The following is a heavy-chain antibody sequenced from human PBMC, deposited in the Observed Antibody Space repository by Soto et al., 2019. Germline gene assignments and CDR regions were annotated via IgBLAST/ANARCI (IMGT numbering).Heavy chain of an antibody. CDR3: ARDGPLQGPPSISFDI. CDR2: IIPIFGIA. Sequence: QVQLVQSGAEVKKPGSSVKVSCKASGGTFSSYTISWVRQAPGQGREWMGRIIPIFGIANYAQKFQGRVTITADKATSTAYMELSSLRAEDTAVYYCARDGPLQGPPSISFDIWGQGTMVTVSS. CDR1: GGTFSSYT. J-gene: IGHJ3*02. V-gene: IGHV1-69*08.